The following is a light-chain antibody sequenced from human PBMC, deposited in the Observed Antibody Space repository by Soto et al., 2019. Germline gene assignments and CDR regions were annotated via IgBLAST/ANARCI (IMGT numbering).Light chain of an antibody. CDR2: DAS. J-gene: IGKJ2*01. CDR3: QQRSDWPPYT. V-gene: IGKV3-11*01. CDR1: QSVGSY. Sequence: EIVLTQSPATLSLSPGERATLSCRASQSVGSYYTWYQQKPGQAPTLLIYDASNSATGVPASFSGSGSETDFTLTISSLEPEDFALYYCQQRSDWPPYTFGQGTKLEIE.